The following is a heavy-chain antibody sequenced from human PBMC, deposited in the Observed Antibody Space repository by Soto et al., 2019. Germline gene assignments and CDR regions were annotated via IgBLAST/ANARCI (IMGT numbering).Heavy chain of an antibody. D-gene: IGHD5-12*01. CDR1: GFNFNFYW. J-gene: IGHJ5*02. V-gene: IGHV3-74*01. CDR2: INGDGSTA. CDR3: VRDSPTNLEDADTVASWFDP. Sequence: GSLRLSCAASGFNFNFYWMHWVRQAPGKGLVWVSRINGDGSTADYADSVKGRFTISRDNAKNTLFLQMDSLRVEDTAVYYCVRDSPTNLEDADTVASWFDPWGQGTLVTVSS.